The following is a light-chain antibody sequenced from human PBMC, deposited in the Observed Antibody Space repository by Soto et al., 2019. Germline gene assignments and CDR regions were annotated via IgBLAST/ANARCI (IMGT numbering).Light chain of an antibody. J-gene: IGKJ1*01. CDR1: QDIAIY. CDR3: QQYNDWPRT. CDR2: TAS. V-gene: IGKV1-9*01. Sequence: IQLTQSPASLSACVGDRVTFTCRASQDIAIYLAWYQQKPGEAPNLLIHTASTLHGGVPSRFSGSGSGTDFTLTISSLQPEDSAVYHCQQYNDWPRTFGQGTRWIS.